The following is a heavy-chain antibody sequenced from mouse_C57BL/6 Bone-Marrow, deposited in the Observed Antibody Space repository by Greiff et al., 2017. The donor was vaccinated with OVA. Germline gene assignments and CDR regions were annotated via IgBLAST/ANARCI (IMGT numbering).Heavy chain of an antibody. CDR3: ARGYGKRYFDV. CDR1: GFTFSDYG. V-gene: IGHV5-17*01. D-gene: IGHD2-10*02. CDR2: ISSGRSTI. Sequence: EVHLVESGGGLVKPGGSLKLSCAASGFTFSDYGMHWVRQAPEKGLEWVAYISSGRSTIYSADTVKGRFTISRDNAKNTLFLQMTSLRSEDTAMYYCARGYGKRYFDVWGTGTTVTVSS. J-gene: IGHJ1*03.